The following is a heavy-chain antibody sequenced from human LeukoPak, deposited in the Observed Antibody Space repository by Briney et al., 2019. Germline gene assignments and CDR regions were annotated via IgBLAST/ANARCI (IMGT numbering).Heavy chain of an antibody. J-gene: IGHJ4*02. V-gene: IGHV4-61*02. D-gene: IGHD1-26*01. CDR2: IYTSGST. CDR1: GLSISRGSYY. CDR3: ARGGLDFDY. Sequence: PSLTLSLTCTVSGLSISRGSYYWCWICPPAGRGREWIGRIYTSGSTNYNPSLKSRVTISVDTSKTQFSLKLSSVPAADTAVYYCARGGLDFDYWGQGTLVTVSS.